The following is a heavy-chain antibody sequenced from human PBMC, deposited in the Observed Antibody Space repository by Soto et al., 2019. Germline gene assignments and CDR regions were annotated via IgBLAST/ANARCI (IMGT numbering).Heavy chain of an antibody. CDR1: GGSISSGAYF. CDR2: VYYSGST. J-gene: IGHJ6*02. CDR3: AHSLRSFYYFGLDV. Sequence: PSETLSLTCSVSGGSISSGAYFWSWIRQHPGRGLEWIGYVYYSGSTYYNPSLKSRVTISIDTSKNQFSLKLSSVTAADTAVYYCAHSLRSFYYFGLDVWGQGTTVTVSS. V-gene: IGHV4-31*03. D-gene: IGHD3-10*01.